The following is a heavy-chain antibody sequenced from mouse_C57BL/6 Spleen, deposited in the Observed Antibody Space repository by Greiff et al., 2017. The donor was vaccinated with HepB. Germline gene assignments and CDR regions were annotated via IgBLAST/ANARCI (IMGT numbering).Heavy chain of an antibody. CDR3: ARRALTGTWFAY. CDR1: GYTFTDYY. J-gene: IGHJ3*01. D-gene: IGHD4-1*01. V-gene: IGHV1-19*01. Sequence: VKPGASVKMSCKASGYTFTDYYMNWVKQSHGKSLEWIGVINPYNGGTSYNQKFKVKATLTVDKSSSTAYMELNSLTSEDSAVYYCARRALTGTWFAYWGQGTLVTVSA. CDR2: INPYNGGT.